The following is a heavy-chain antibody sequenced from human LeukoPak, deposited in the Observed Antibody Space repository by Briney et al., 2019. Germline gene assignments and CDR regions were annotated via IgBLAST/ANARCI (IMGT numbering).Heavy chain of an antibody. CDR2: ISSSSSYI. Sequence: PGGSLTLSCAASGFTFSSYSMNWVRQAPGKGLEWVSSISSSSSYIYYADSVKGRFTISRDNAKNSLYLKMNSLRAEDTAVYYCARDGAALSEESDYWGQGTLVTVSS. D-gene: IGHD6-13*01. V-gene: IGHV3-21*01. J-gene: IGHJ4*02. CDR1: GFTFSSYS. CDR3: ARDGAALSEESDY.